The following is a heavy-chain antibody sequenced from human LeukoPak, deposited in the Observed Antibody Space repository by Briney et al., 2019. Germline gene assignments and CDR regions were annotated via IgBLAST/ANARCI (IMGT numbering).Heavy chain of an antibody. V-gene: IGHV1-69*13. CDR1: GGTFSSYA. Sequence: ASVKVSCKAPGGTFSSYAISWVRQAPGQGLEWMGGIIPIFGTANYAQKFQGRVTITADESTSTAYMELSSLRSEDTAVYYCARDRSQYYYDSSGYYYVSFDYWGQGTLVTVSS. J-gene: IGHJ4*02. CDR2: IIPIFGTA. CDR3: ARDRSQYYYDSSGYYYVSFDY. D-gene: IGHD3-22*01.